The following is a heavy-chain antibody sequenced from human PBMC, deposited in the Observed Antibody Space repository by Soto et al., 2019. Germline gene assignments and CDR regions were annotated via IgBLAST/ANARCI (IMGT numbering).Heavy chain of an antibody. V-gene: IGHV1-46*02. Sequence: QVQLVQSGAEVKKPGASVKVSCRTSGYTFKHYYIHWVRQAPGQGLEWLGIINPASASTNYAQEFQDRVTLTMDTSTTTVYMELSGLRAEDPAIFYCARDLAAGDNWGQGTLVTVSS. CDR3: ARDLAAGDN. CDR2: INPASAST. J-gene: IGHJ4*02. CDR1: GYTFKHYY. D-gene: IGHD6-13*01.